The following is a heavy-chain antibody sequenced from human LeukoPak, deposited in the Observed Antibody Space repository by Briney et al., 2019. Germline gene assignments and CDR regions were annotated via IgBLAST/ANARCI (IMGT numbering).Heavy chain of an antibody. Sequence: ASVEVSCKASGYTFTSYGISWVRQAPGQGLEWMGWINPNSGGTNYAQKFQGRVTMTRDTSISTAYMELSRLRSDDTAVYYCARDGELLPYYYYYYMDVWGKGTTVTVSS. J-gene: IGHJ6*03. V-gene: IGHV1-2*02. D-gene: IGHD3-10*01. CDR3: ARDGELLPYYYYYYMDV. CDR1: GYTFTSYG. CDR2: INPNSGGT.